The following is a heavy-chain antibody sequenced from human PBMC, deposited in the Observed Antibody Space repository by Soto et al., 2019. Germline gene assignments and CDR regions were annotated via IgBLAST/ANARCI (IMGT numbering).Heavy chain of an antibody. Sequence: ASVKVSCKASGYTFTSYGISWVRQAPGQGLEWMGWISAYNGNTNYAQKLQGRVTMTTDTSTSTAYMELRSLRSDDTAVYYCARVIYIWGSSYYYYYMDVWGKGTTVTVSS. J-gene: IGHJ6*03. D-gene: IGHD3-16*01. CDR3: ARVIYIWGSSYYYYYMDV. V-gene: IGHV1-18*01. CDR1: GYTFTSYG. CDR2: ISAYNGNT.